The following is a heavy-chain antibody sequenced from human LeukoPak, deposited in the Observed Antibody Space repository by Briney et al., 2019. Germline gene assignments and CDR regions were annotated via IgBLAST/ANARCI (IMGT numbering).Heavy chain of an antibody. J-gene: IGHJ6*04. CDR1: GFTFSSYG. Sequence: GGSLRLSCAASGFTFSSYGMHWVRQAPGKGLEWVAVIWYDGSNKYYADSVKGRFTISRDNSKNTLYLQMNSLRAEDTAVYYCARGRRIAVAGTSAKNYYYYGMDVWGKGTTVTVSS. CDR3: ARGRRIAVAGTSAKNYYYYGMDV. V-gene: IGHV3-33*01. CDR2: IWYDGSNK. D-gene: IGHD6-19*01.